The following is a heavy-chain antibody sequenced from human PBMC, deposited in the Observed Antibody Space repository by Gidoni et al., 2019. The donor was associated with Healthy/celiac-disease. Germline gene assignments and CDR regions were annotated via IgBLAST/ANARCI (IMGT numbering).Heavy chain of an antibody. Sequence: EVQLLESGGGLVQPGGSLRLSCAASGFTFSSDAMSWVRQAPGKGLAWVSAISGRGGSTYYADAVKGRFTISRDNSKNTLYLQMNSLRAEDTAVYYCAKDVRGKVRGANYWGQGTLVTVSS. CDR1: GFTFSSDA. CDR3: AKDVRGKVRGANY. V-gene: IGHV3-23*01. D-gene: IGHD3-10*01. CDR2: ISGRGGST. J-gene: IGHJ4*02.